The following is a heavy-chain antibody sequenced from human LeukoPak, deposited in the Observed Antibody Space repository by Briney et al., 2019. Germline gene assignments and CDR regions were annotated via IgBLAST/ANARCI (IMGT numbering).Heavy chain of an antibody. D-gene: IGHD5-18*01. J-gene: IGHJ4*02. CDR1: AFTFSSYA. CDR2: ISGSGGST. V-gene: IGHV3-23*01. Sequence: GGSLRLSCAASAFTFSSYAMSWVRQAPGKGLEWVSAISGSGGSTYYADSVKGRFTISRDNSKNTLYLQMNSLRAEDTAVYYCAKVRSYGVAPFDYWGQGTLVTVSS. CDR3: AKVRSYGVAPFDY.